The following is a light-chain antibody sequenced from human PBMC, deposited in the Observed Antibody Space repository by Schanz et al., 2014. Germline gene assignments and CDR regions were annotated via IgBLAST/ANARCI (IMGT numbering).Light chain of an antibody. Sequence: IQLTQSPSSLSASVGDRVTITCRASQGISSYLAWYQQKPGKAPKLLIYAASTLQSGVPSRFSGSGSGTDFTLTINSLQPEDFATYYCQQLNSYLYTFGQGTKLEIK. V-gene: IGKV1-9*01. CDR3: QQLNSYLYT. J-gene: IGKJ2*01. CDR2: AAS. CDR1: QGISSY.